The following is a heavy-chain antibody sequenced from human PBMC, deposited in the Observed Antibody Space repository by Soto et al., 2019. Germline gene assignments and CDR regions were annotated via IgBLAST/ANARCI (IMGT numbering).Heavy chain of an antibody. CDR1: GFTFSSYG. V-gene: IGHV3-30*18. CDR2: ISYDGSNK. Sequence: GGSLRLSFAASGFTFSSYGMHWVRQAPGKGLEWVAVISYDGSNKYYADSVKGRFTISRDNSKNTLYLQMNSLRAEDTAVYYCAKDRSLVRGPMHYWGQGTRVTVSS. CDR3: AKDRSLVRGPMHY. J-gene: IGHJ4*02. D-gene: IGHD3-10*01.